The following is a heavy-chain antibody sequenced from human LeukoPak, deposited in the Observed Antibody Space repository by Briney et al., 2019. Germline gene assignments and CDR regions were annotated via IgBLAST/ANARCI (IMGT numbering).Heavy chain of an antibody. CDR3: ARIRSGHNYGYEDY. V-gene: IGHV2-70*11. CDR2: IDWDDDK. J-gene: IGHJ4*02. Sequence: SGPTLLNPTPTLTLTCTFSGFSLSTSGMCVSWIRQPPGKALEWLARIDWDDDKYYSTSLKTRLTISKDTSKNQVVLTMTNMDPVDTATYYCARIRSGHNYGYEDYWGQGTLVTVSS. D-gene: IGHD5-18*01. CDR1: GFSLSTSGMC.